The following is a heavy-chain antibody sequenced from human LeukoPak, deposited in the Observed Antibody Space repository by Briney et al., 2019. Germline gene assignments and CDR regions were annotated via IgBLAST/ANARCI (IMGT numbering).Heavy chain of an antibody. CDR3: AKDYLCSGGSCYYYPVY. CDR2: ISGSGGST. D-gene: IGHD2-15*01. Sequence: GGSLRLSCAASGFTFSSYAMSWVRQAPGKGLEWVSAISGSGGSTYYADSVEGRFTISRDNSKNTLYLQMNSLRAEDTAVYYCAKDYLCSGGSCYYYPVYWGQGTLVTVSS. J-gene: IGHJ4*02. CDR1: GFTFSSYA. V-gene: IGHV3-23*01.